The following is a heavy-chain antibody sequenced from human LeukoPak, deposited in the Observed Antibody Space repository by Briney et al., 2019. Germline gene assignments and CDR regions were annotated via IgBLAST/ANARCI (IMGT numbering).Heavy chain of an antibody. CDR1: GFTFSSYG. CDR2: ISYDGSNK. D-gene: IGHD2-15*01. J-gene: IGHJ6*02. Sequence: GGSLRLSCAASGFTFSSYGMHWVRQAPGKGLDWVAVISYDGSNKYYADSVKGRFTISRDNSKNTLYLQMNSLRAEDTAVYYCAKDGLSVVYYYYGMDVWGQGTTVTVSS. V-gene: IGHV3-30*18. CDR3: AKDGLSVVYYYYGMDV.